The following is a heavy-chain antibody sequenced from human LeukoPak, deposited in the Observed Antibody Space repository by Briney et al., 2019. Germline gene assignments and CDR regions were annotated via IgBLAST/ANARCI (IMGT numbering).Heavy chain of an antibody. J-gene: IGHJ4*02. CDR1: GYTFSSYA. CDR3: ARTYYYDSSGYYFDY. CDR2: IIPIFDTG. D-gene: IGHD3-22*01. V-gene: IGHV1-69*01. Sequence: SVKVSCKASGYTFSSYAISWVRQAPGQGLEWMGGIIPIFDTGSYAQNFQGRLTITADESTSTAYMELSSLRSEDTAVYYCARTYYYDSSGYYFDYWGQGTLVTVSS.